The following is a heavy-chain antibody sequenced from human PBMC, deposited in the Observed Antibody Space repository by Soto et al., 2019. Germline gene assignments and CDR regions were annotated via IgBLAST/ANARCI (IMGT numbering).Heavy chain of an antibody. CDR3: ARGYSIGYGFDY. CDR2: ISTTSTT. Sequence: EVQLVESGGGLVQPGGSLRLSCAASGFSFSNYEMNRVRQAPGKGLEWVSFISTTSTTYYADSVKGRFTFSRDNAKNSLFLQMNSLRAEDTAVYYCARGYSIGYGFDYWGQGTLVTVSS. CDR1: GFSFSNYE. V-gene: IGHV3-48*03. D-gene: IGHD5-18*01. J-gene: IGHJ4*02.